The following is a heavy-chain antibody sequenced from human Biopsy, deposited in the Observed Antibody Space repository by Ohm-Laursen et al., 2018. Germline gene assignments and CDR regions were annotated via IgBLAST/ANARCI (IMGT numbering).Heavy chain of an antibody. CDR1: GYTFTTYY. Sequence: ASVKVSCKASGYTFTTYYIHWVRQAPGQGLEWMGIINPSGNSTAYTQNFQGRVTMTWDTSTSTVHMELSSLRFEDTAMYYCALASFDYWGQGTLVTVSS. CDR2: INPSGNST. CDR3: ALASFDY. J-gene: IGHJ4*02. V-gene: IGHV1-46*01.